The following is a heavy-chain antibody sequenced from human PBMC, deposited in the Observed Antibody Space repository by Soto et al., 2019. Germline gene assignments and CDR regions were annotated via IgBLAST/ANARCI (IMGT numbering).Heavy chain of an antibody. V-gene: IGHV3-49*03. CDR1: GFTFGNYA. CDR2: IMSKDYGGAA. CDR3: VRDIDRGMAGH. J-gene: IGHJ4*02. D-gene: IGHD3-10*01. Sequence: EVHLVESGGGLVQPGQSLRLSCTTSGFTFGNYAMSWFRQAPGKGPEYLGHIMSKDYGGAAIYAPSVRGRISISRDDSKSIAFLQVNSLKFEDTAVYYCVRDIDRGMAGHWGQGILVTVSS.